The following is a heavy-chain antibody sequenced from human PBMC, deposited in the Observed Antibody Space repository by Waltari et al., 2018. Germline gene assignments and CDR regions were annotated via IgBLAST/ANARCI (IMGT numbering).Heavy chain of an antibody. CDR1: GFSFNVYT. J-gene: IGHJ6*03. CDR3: ASHPEDFYYYMDV. Sequence: EVQLVESGGGLVKPGGSLSVSCAAPGFSFNVYTMNWARQTPGKGLEWVSSIGSSSTYTYYADSVKGRFTISRDNAAHSLYLEMNALRPEDTGVYYCASHPEDFYYYMDVWGKGTTVTVSS. V-gene: IGHV3-21*06. CDR2: IGSSSTYT.